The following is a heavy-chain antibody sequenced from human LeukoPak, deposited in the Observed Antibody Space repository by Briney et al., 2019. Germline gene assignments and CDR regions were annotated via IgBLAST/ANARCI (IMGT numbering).Heavy chain of an antibody. V-gene: IGHV3-9*01. CDR1: GFTFSSSA. D-gene: IGHD1-26*01. J-gene: IGHJ6*03. CDR2: IDWNSGSI. Sequence: PGGSLRLSCAASGFTFSSSAMSWVRQAPGKGLEWVSGIDWNSGSIGYADSVRGRFTISRDNAKNSLYLQMNSLRAEDTALYYCARSGSYYYYYYMDVWGKGTTVTVSS. CDR3: ARSGSYYYYYYMDV.